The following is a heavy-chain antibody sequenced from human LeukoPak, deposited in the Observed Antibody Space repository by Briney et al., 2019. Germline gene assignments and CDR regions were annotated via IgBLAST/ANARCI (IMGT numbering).Heavy chain of an antibody. CDR3: AADGGDGYNLADY. V-gene: IGHV1-58*01. J-gene: IGHJ4*02. CDR2: IVVGSGNT. D-gene: IGHD5-24*01. Sequence: GTSVKVSCKASGFTFTSSAVQWVRQARGQRLEWIGWIVVGSGNTNYAQKFQERVTITRDMSTSTAYMELSSLRSEDTAVYYCAADGGDGYNLADYWGQGTLVTVSS. CDR1: GFTFTSSA.